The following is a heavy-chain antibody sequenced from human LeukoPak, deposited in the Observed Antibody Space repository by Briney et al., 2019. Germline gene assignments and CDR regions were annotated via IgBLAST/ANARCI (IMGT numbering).Heavy chain of an antibody. CDR3: ARAPGGWYFDL. V-gene: IGHV4-31*03. CDR1: GGSISSGGYY. Sequence: SETLSLTCTVSGGSISSGGYYWSWMRQHRGKGLEWIGYIYYSGSTYYNPSLKSRVTISVDTSKNQFSLKLSSVTAADTAVYYCARAPGGWYFDLWGRGTLVNVSS. D-gene: IGHD3-16*01. CDR2: IYYSGST. J-gene: IGHJ2*01.